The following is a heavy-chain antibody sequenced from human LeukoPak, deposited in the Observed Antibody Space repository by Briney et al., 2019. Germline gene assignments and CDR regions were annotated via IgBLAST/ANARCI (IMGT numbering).Heavy chain of an antibody. J-gene: IGHJ4*02. CDR2: ISYDGSNK. V-gene: IGHV3-30-3*01. D-gene: IGHD6-19*01. Sequence: PGRSLRLSCAASGFTFSSYVMHWVRQAPGKGLEWVAVISYDGSNKYYADSVKGRFTISRDNSKNTLYLQMNSLRTEDTAVHYCARVHSSGWYGSYFDYWGQGTLVTVSS. CDR1: GFTFSSYV. CDR3: ARVHSSGWYGSYFDY.